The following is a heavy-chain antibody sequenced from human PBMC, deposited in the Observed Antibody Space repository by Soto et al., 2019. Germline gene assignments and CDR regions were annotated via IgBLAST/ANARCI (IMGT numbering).Heavy chain of an antibody. CDR2: IYYSGST. V-gene: IGHV4-59*01. J-gene: IGHJ6*02. CDR3: ARSSYYYGSAPYGMDV. Sequence: SETLSLTCTVSGGSISSYYWSWIRQPPGKGLEWIGYIYYSGSTNYNPSLKSRVTISVDTSKNQFSLKLSSVTAADTAVYYCARSSYYYGSAPYGMDVWGQGTTVTVSS. CDR1: GGSISSYY. D-gene: IGHD3-10*01.